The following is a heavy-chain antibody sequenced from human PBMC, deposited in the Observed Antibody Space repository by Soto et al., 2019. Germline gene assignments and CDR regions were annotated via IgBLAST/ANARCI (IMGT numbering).Heavy chain of an antibody. CDR1: GDSISSYY. CDR2: ISYSGST. CDR3: ASGGYCSGSSCYEFHY. D-gene: IGHD2-15*01. J-gene: IGHJ4*02. V-gene: IGHV4-59*01. Sequence: PSETLSLTCTVSGDSISSYYWSWIRQPPGKALEWIGYISYSGSTNYNPSLKSRVTISIDTSKNQFSLKLRSATSADTAVYYCASGGYCSGSSCYEFHYWGQGTLVTVSS.